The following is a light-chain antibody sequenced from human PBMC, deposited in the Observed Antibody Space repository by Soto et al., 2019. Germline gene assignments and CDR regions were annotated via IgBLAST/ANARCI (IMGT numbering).Light chain of an antibody. CDR2: GAS. V-gene: IGKV3-15*01. CDR1: QSISDT. CDR3: QQYDNWPWT. J-gene: IGKJ1*01. Sequence: EIVMTQSPATLSVSPGGRATLSCRASQSISDTLAWYQQKPGQAPRLLIHGASTRAPGFPARFSGSGSGTDFTLTISSMQYEDCAVYYCQQYDNWPWTFGQGTKVEIK.